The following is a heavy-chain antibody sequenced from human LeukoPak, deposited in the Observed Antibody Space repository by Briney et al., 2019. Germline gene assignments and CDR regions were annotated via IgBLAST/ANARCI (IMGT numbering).Heavy chain of an antibody. CDR2: INPNSGGT. V-gene: IGHV1-2*02. Sequence: ASVKVSCKASGGTFSSYAISWVRQAPGQGLEWMGWINPNSGGTNYAQKFQGRVTMTRDKSISTAYMELSRLRSDDTAVYYCARKYSSGWQGSWFDPWGQGTLVTVSS. CDR1: GGTFSSYA. D-gene: IGHD6-19*01. J-gene: IGHJ5*02. CDR3: ARKYSSGWQGSWFDP.